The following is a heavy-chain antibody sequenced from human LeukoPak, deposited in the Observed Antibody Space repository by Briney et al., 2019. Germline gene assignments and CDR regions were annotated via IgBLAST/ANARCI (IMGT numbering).Heavy chain of an antibody. CDR1: GFTFSSYS. D-gene: IGHD5-24*01. CDR2: ISYSSSTI. V-gene: IGHV3-48*04. J-gene: IGHJ4*02. Sequence: GGSLRLSCAASGFTFSSYSMNWARQAPGKGLEWVSYISYSSSTIYYADSVKGRFTISRDNAKNSLYLQMNSLRAEDTAVYYCARDPTFKGWFDYWGQGTLVTVSS. CDR3: ARDPTFKGWFDY.